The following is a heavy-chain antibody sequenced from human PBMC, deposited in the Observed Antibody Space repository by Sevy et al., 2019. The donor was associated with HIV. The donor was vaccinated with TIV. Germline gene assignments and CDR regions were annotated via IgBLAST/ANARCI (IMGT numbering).Heavy chain of an antibody. CDR3: ASLVVVAATRQNWFDP. D-gene: IGHD2-15*01. CDR2: ICYSGST. J-gene: IGHJ5*02. Sequence: SETLSLTCSVSGGSISSGDYYWSWIRQPPGKGLEWIGYICYSGSTYYNPSLKSRVTISVDTSKNQFSLKLSSVTAADTAVYYCASLVVVAATRQNWFDPWGQGTLVTVSS. V-gene: IGHV4-30-4*01. CDR1: GGSISSGDYY.